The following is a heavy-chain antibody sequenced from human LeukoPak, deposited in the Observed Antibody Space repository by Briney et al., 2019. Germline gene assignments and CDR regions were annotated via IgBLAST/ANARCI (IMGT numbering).Heavy chain of an antibody. CDR1: GGSISSSSYY. CDR3: ARAPYSSSPFDY. D-gene: IGHD6-13*01. J-gene: IGHJ4*02. Sequence: PSETLSLTCTVSGGSISSSSYYWGWIRQPPGKGLEWIGSIYYSGSTYYNPSLKSRVTISVDTSKNQFSLKLSSVTAADTAVYYCARAPYSSSPFDYWGQGTLVTVSS. V-gene: IGHV4-39*07. CDR2: IYYSGST.